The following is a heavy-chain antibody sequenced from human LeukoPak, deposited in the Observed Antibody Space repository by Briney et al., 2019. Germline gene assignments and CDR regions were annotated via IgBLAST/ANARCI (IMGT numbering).Heavy chain of an antibody. V-gene: IGHV3-7*03. CDR2: IKEVGTEK. D-gene: IGHD1-26*01. CDR1: GFTFSNYW. CDR3: ARLNSGRACGDAFDI. Sequence: GGSLRLSCAASGFTFSNYWMTWVRQAPGKGLEWVAKIKEVGTEKYYVDSVKGRFTVSRDNAKNLLYLQMNSLRAEDTAMYYCARLNSGRACGDAFDIWGQGTMVTVSS. J-gene: IGHJ3*02.